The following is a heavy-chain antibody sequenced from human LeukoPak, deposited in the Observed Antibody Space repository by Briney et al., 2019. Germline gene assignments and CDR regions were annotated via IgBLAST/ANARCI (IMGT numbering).Heavy chain of an antibody. CDR3: ARSAPGTGYTA. CDR1: GYTFTNDD. J-gene: IGHJ4*02. CDR2: MNPNSGNT. Sequence: ASVKVSCKASGYTFTNDDISWVRQATGQGLEWIGKMNPNSGNTGYAQKFQGRATMTRSTSVSTVHMELNSLTSEDTAVYFCARSAPGTGYTAWGQGTPVTVSS. V-gene: IGHV1-8*01. D-gene: IGHD3-9*01.